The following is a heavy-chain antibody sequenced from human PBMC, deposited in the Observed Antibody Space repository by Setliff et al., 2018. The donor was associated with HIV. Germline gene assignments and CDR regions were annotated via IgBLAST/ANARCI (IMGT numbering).Heavy chain of an antibody. CDR2: IYYSGST. V-gene: IGHV4-39*02. CDR3: ASQPAYSTDWYPPGYFDY. D-gene: IGHD6-19*01. J-gene: IGHJ4*02. CDR1: GGSISSSSYY. Sequence: SETLSLTCTVSGGSISSSSYYWGWSRQPPGKGLEWIGSIYYSGSTYYSPSLQSRVTISIDTSKHHFSLKLSSVTAADTAVYYCASQPAYSTDWYPPGYFDYWGQGTLVTVSS.